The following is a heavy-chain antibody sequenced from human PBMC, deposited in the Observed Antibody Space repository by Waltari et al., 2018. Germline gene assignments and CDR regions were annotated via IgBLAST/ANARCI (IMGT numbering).Heavy chain of an antibody. J-gene: IGHJ6*03. D-gene: IGHD2-8*01. Sequence: QLQLQESGPGLVKPSETPSLTCTVSGGSISSSSYYWGWIRQPPGKGLEWIGEINHSGSTNYNPSLKSRVTISVDTSKNQFSLKLSSVTAADTAVYYCAGHRGVHYYYYMDVWGKGTTVTVSS. CDR2: INHSGST. V-gene: IGHV4-39*01. CDR3: AGHRGVHYYYYMDV. CDR1: GGSISSSSYY.